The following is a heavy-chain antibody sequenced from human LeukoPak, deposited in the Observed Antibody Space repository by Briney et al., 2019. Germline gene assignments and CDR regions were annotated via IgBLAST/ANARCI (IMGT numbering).Heavy chain of an antibody. Sequence: GGSLRLSCAASGFTFSSYGIHWVRQAPGKGLEWVSAITATSLHIYYADSVKGRFTISRDNAKNSLYLQMNSLRVEDTALYYCARVRSVGGNPHAFNIWGQGTMVTVSS. CDR3: ARVRSVGGNPHAFNI. CDR1: GFTFSSYG. V-gene: IGHV3-21*01. D-gene: IGHD4-23*01. CDR2: ITATSLHI. J-gene: IGHJ3*02.